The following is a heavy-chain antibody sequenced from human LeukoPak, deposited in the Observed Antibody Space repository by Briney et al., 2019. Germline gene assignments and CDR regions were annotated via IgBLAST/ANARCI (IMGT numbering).Heavy chain of an antibody. J-gene: IGHJ6*02. CDR2: INHNGNVN. CDR3: ARGGGLDV. Sequence: PGGSLRLSCAASGFAFSRYSMNWVRQAPGKGLEWVASINHNGNVNYYVDSVKGRFTISRDNAKNSLYLQVSNLRAEDTAVYFCARGGGLDVWGQGATVTVSS. D-gene: IGHD3-16*01. V-gene: IGHV3-7*03. CDR1: GFAFSRYS.